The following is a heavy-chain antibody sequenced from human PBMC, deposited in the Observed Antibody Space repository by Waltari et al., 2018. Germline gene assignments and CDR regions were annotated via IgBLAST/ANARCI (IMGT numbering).Heavy chain of an antibody. V-gene: IGHV3-21*01. D-gene: IGHD3-10*01. Sequence: EVQLVESEGGLVKPGGSLRLSCAALGFTFSTYSMAWVRQTPGKGLEWVSSISSTSTYIYYADSVKGRFTISRDNAKNSVYLQMNSLRAEDTAVYFCARVSLNYYDSGSDFDFWGQGTLVTVSS. CDR3: ARVSLNYYDSGSDFDF. CDR2: ISSTSTYI. J-gene: IGHJ4*02. CDR1: GFTFSTYS.